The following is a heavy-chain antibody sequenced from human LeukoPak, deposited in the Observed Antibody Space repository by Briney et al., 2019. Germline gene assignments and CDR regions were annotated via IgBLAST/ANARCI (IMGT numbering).Heavy chain of an antibody. CDR1: EYTFIGYY. Sequence: ASLTVSCKAFEYTFIGYYMHWVRQAPGQGPEWMGWINPNSGGTIYAQKFQDRVTMTRDTSISTAYMELNRLRSDDTAVYYCVRDRGVWAFDVWGQGTMVTVSS. D-gene: IGHD3-10*01. V-gene: IGHV1-2*02. CDR3: VRDRGVWAFDV. J-gene: IGHJ3*01. CDR2: INPNSGGT.